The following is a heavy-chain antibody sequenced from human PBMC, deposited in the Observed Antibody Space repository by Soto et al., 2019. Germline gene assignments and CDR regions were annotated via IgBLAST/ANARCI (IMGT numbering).Heavy chain of an antibody. V-gene: IGHV3-23*01. D-gene: IGHD3-22*01. CDR1: GFTFSSYA. Sequence: GSLRLSCAASGFTFSSYAMSWVRQAPGKGLEWDSAISGSGGSTYYADSVKGRFTISRDNSKNTLYLQMNSLRAEDTAVYYCAKVWSRYYYDSSGFYWGQGTLVTVSS. J-gene: IGHJ4*02. CDR2: ISGSGGST. CDR3: AKVWSRYYYDSSGFY.